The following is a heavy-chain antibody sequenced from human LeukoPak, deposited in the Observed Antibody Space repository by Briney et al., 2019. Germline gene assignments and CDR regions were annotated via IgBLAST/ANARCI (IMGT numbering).Heavy chain of an antibody. CDR2: ISGSGGST. V-gene: IGHV3-23*01. CDR3: AKDPDSRGASYYMDV. D-gene: IGHD1-26*01. J-gene: IGHJ6*03. CDR1: GFTFNNYG. Sequence: GGTLRLSCAASGFTFNNYGMSWVRQAPGRGLEWVSAISGSGGSTYYADSVKGRFTISRDNSKNTLYLQMNSLRAEDTAVYYCAKDPDSRGASYYMDVWGKGTTVTISS.